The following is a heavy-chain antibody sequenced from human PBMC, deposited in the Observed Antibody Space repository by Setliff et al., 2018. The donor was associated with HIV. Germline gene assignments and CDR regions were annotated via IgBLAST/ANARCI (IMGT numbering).Heavy chain of an antibody. CDR3: TRDVYFTFSGEVIRHYLDV. V-gene: IGHV1-46*01. CDR2: MHPGGGST. Sequence: GASVKVSCKASGYTFTNYYIHWVRQAPGQGLEWMGIMHPGGGSTTYALNFQDRLTMTRDTSTSTVYMELSSLKSEDTAVCYCTRDVYFTFSGEVIRHYLDVWGKGTTVTVSS. CDR1: GYTFTNYY. J-gene: IGHJ6*03. D-gene: IGHD3-3*01.